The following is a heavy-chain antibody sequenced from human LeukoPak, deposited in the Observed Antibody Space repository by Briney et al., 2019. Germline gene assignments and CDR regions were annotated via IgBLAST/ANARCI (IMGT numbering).Heavy chain of an antibody. CDR2: VNQGGTEK. J-gene: IGHJ6*03. CDR3: AREHYFYYMDG. V-gene: IGHV3-7*01. CDR1: GFTFSHYW. Sequence: GGSLRLSCEGSGFTFSHYWMSWVRQAPGKGLEWVANVNQGGTEKYYVDSVKGRFTISRDNAENSLYLQMNSLRAEDTAVYYCAREHYFYYMDGWGRGTTVTVSS.